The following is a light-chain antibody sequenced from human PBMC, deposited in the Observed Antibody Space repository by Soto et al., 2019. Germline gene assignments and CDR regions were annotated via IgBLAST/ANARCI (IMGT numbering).Light chain of an antibody. CDR1: QSISTY. Sequence: EIVLTQSPVTLSLSPVERATLSCRASQSISTYLAWYQHTPGQAPRLLIYETSSRAAGVPARFSGSGSGTDFTLTISSLEPKDFAVYYCQQRVTLGGGTKVEIK. CDR2: ETS. J-gene: IGKJ4*01. CDR3: QQRVT. V-gene: IGKV3-11*01.